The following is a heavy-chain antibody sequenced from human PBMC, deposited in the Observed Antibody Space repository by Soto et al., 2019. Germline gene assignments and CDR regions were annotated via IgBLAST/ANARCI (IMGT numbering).Heavy chain of an antibody. CDR2: IIPIFGTA. J-gene: IGHJ6*02. CDR3: ARWFGEGVYGMDV. Sequence: SVKVSCKTSGGTFSSYAISWVRQAPGQGLEWMGGIIPIFGTANYAQKFQGRVTITADKSTSTAYMELSSLRSEDTAVYYCARWFGEGVYGMDVWGQGTTVTVSS. CDR1: GGTFSSYA. D-gene: IGHD3-10*01. V-gene: IGHV1-69*06.